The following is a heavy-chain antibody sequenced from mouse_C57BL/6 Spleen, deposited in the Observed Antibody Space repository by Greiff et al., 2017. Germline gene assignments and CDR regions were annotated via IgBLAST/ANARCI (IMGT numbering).Heavy chain of an antibody. D-gene: IGHD3-2*02. CDR2: INPSSGYT. Sequence: QVQLKQSGAELARPGASVKMSCKASGYTFTSYTMHWVKQRPGQGLEWIGYINPSSGYTKYNQKFKDKATLTADKSSSTAYMQLSSLTSEDSAVXYCAIEKDSSGSFDYWGQGTTLTVSS. CDR1: GYTFTSYT. V-gene: IGHV1-4*01. J-gene: IGHJ2*01. CDR3: AIEKDSSGSFDY.